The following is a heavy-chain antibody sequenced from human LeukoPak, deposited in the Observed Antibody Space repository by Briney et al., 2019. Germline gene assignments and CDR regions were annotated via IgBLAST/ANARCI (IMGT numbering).Heavy chain of an antibody. V-gene: IGHV3-74*01. D-gene: IGHD6-19*01. Sequence: GGSLRLSCAASGFSFSVYWMHWVRQAPGKGPVWVSRIKTDGSITDYADFVKGRFTISRDNAKNSLYLQMNSLRAEDTALYYCARVSDISVAAYFDYWGQGTLVTVSS. CDR3: ARVSDISVAAYFDY. J-gene: IGHJ4*02. CDR1: GFSFSVYW. CDR2: IKTDGSIT.